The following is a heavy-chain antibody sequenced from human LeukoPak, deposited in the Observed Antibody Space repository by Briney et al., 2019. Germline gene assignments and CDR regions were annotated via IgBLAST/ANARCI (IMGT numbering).Heavy chain of an antibody. CDR2: IKQDGSEK. J-gene: IGHJ4*02. CDR1: GFTFSSYW. CDR3: ASSYDSSGYYGIGPAPFDY. V-gene: IGHV3-7*03. Sequence: GGSLRLSCAASGFTFSSYWMSWVRQAPGKGLEWVANIKQDGSEKYYVDSVKGRLTISRDNAKNSLYLQMNSLRAEDTAVYYCASSYDSSGYYGIGPAPFDYWGQGTLVTVSS. D-gene: IGHD3-22*01.